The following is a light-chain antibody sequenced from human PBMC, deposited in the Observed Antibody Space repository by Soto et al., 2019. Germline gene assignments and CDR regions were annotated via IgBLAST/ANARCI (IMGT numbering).Light chain of an antibody. V-gene: IGLV1-40*01. CDR2: GDS. J-gene: IGLJ1*01. Sequence: QPVLTHPPSVSGAPGQRDNISCTGSSSNIGAGYHVHWYQQLPGAAPKLLIFGDSNRPSGVPDRCSGSTSGTSASLAITGLQADDEADYYCQSSDSRLSGSDVFGTGTKVTV. CDR1: SSNIGAGYH. CDR3: QSSDSRLSGSDV.